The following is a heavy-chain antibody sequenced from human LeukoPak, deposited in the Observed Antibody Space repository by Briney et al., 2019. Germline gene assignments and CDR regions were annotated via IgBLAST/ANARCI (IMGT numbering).Heavy chain of an antibody. Sequence: ASVKVSCKASGYTFTGYYMHWVRQAPGQGLEWMGWINPNSGGTNYAQKFQGRVTMTRDTSISTAYMELSRLRSDDTAVYYCARPLRLWFREGRGDYFDCWGQGTLVTVSS. CDR1: GYTFTGYY. D-gene: IGHD3-10*01. CDR2: INPNSGGT. J-gene: IGHJ4*02. V-gene: IGHV1-2*02. CDR3: ARPLRLWFREGRGDYFDC.